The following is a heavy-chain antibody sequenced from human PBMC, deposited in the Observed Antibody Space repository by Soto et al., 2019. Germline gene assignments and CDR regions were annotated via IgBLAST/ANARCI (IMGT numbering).Heavy chain of an antibody. V-gene: IGHV4-4*02. CDR3: ARLEDITVSGGDWFDT. D-gene: IGHD3-10*02. CDR2: IYHSGST. CDR1: GGSISSSNW. J-gene: IGHJ5*02. Sequence: QVQLQESGPGLVKPSGTLSLTCAVSGGSISSSNWWSWVRQPPGKGLEWIGEIYHSGSTNNNPSLKSRVIMSVDKSKNQFSLKLSSVTAADTAVYYCARLEDITVSGGDWFDTWGQGILVTVSS.